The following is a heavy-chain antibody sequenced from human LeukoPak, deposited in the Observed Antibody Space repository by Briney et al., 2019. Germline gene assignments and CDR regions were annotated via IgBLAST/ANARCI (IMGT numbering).Heavy chain of an antibody. CDR2: ISYDGSNK. Sequence: GGSLRHSCAASGFTFSSYGMHWVRQAPGKGLEWVAVISYDGSNKYYADSVKGRFTISRDNSKNTLYLQMNSLRAEDTAVYYCAKDKREYCSGGSCYGEYYFDYWGQGTLVTVSS. D-gene: IGHD2-15*01. CDR1: GFTFSSYG. CDR3: AKDKREYCSGGSCYGEYYFDY. J-gene: IGHJ4*02. V-gene: IGHV3-30*18.